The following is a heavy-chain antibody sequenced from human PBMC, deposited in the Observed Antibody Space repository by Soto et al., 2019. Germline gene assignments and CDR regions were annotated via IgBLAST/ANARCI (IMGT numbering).Heavy chain of an antibody. D-gene: IGHD6-19*01. CDR2: ISYDGSNK. CDR3: AKDITGSSGWYSMDV. Sequence: PGGSLRLSCAASGFTFSSYGMHWVRQAPGKGLEWVAVISYDGSNKYYADSVKGRFTISRDNSKNTLYLQMNSLRAEDTAVYYCAKDITGSSGWYSMDVWGQGTTVTVSS. CDR1: GFTFSSYG. V-gene: IGHV3-30*18. J-gene: IGHJ6*02.